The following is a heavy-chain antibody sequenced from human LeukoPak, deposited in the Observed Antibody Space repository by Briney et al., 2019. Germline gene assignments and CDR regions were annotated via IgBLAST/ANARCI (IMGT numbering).Heavy chain of an antibody. CDR3: ARDLGGSSXPGGI. D-gene: IGHD6-13*01. CDR1: GYFFTNYG. Sequence: ASVKVSCKASGYFFTNYGISWVRQAPGQGLEWMGWVSAYNGNTNYAQNLLGRVTTTTDTSTRTAYMELRSLRSDDTAVYYCARDLGGSSXPGGIWGQGTLVTV. V-gene: IGHV1-18*01. J-gene: IGHJ4*02. CDR2: VSAYNGNT.